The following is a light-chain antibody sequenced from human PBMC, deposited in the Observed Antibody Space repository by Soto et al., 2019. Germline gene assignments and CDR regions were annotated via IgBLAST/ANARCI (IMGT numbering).Light chain of an antibody. J-gene: IGKJ1*01. V-gene: IGKV3-20*01. CDR3: QQYGDSPPWT. CDR1: QSISSTY. Sequence: EIVLTQSPGTLSLSPGERATLSCRATQSISSTYLAWYQQKPGQAPRLLIYGASSRATGIPDRFSGSGSGTDFTLTISSLEPEDFAVYYCQQYGDSPPWTFGQGTKVEIK. CDR2: GAS.